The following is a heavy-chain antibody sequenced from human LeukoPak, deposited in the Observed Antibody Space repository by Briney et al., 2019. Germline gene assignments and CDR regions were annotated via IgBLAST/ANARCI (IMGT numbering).Heavy chain of an antibody. V-gene: IGHV3-11*04. CDR1: GFTFSDYY. Sequence: PGGSLRLSCTVSGFTFSDYYMSWVRQAPGKGLEWVSYISSSGSMLHYADSVKGRFTISRDNAKNSLYLQMNSLRAEDTAVYYCASPRDGYNSDFDYWGQGTLVTVSS. D-gene: IGHD5-24*01. CDR3: ASPRDGYNSDFDY. CDR2: ISSSGSML. J-gene: IGHJ4*02.